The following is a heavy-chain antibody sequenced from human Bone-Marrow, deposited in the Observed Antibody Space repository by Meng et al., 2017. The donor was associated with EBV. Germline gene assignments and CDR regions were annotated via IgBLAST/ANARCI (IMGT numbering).Heavy chain of an antibody. CDR2: IYHSGNT. D-gene: IGHD3-22*01. J-gene: IGHJ4*02. V-gene: IGHV4-30-2*01. CDR1: GGSIRSVYS. Sequence: HPQESGSGLVKPSPTPSPTCAVSGGSIRSVYSWSWIRQPPGKGLEWIGYIYHSGNTYYNPSLKSRVTISVDKSKNQFSLKLSSMTAADTAVYYCAAGDYSDSSGYYQFNNWGQGTLVTVSS. CDR3: AAGDYSDSSGYYQFNN.